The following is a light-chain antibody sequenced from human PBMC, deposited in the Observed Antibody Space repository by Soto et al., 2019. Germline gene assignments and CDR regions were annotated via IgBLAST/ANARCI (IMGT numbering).Light chain of an antibody. Sequence: DLQMTQSPSTLSTSVGDRVTITCRASQSISPWLAWYQQKPGKAPKLLSHDVSRLEGGVPSRFSGSGSGTEFTLTITSLHPDDSATYYCQQYNSYCTFGQGTKVDIK. CDR2: DVS. CDR1: QSISPW. CDR3: QQYNSYCT. V-gene: IGKV1-5*01. J-gene: IGKJ1*01.